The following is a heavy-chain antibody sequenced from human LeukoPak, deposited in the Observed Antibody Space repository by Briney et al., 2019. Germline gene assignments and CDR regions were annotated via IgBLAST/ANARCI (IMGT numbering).Heavy chain of an antibody. D-gene: IGHD3-10*01. J-gene: IGHJ4*02. V-gene: IGHV1-2*02. CDR3: AREYYYGSGNYYNRIDY. Sequence: ASVTVSCKASGYTFTGYYMHWVRQAPGQGLAWMGWIDPNSGGTNYAQKFQGRVTMTRDTSISTAYMVLNRLRSDDTAVYYCAREYYYGSGNYYNRIDYWGQGTLVTVSS. CDR1: GYTFTGYY. CDR2: IDPNSGGT.